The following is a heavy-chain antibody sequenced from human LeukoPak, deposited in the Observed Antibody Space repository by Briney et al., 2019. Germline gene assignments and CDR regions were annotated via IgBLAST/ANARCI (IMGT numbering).Heavy chain of an antibody. D-gene: IGHD4-17*01. Sequence: GRSLRLSCAASGFTFSSYAMSWVRQAPGKGLEWVSAISGSGGSTYYADSVKGRFTISRDNSKNTLYLQTNGLRAEDTAVYYCAKLADSDDYGDYAPDYWGQGTLVTVSS. CDR2: ISGSGGST. J-gene: IGHJ4*02. CDR1: GFTFSSYA. V-gene: IGHV3-23*01. CDR3: AKLADSDDYGDYAPDY.